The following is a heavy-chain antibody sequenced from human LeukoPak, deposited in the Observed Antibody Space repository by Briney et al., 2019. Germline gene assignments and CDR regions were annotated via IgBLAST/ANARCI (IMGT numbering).Heavy chain of an antibody. CDR2: ITAYNGNT. CDR1: GYTFTSYG. V-gene: IGHV1-18*01. Sequence: ASVQDSCKASGYTFTSYGISWVRQARGQGLECMGWITAYNGNTNYAQKLQGRVTMTTDTSTSTAYMELRSLRSDDTAVYYCARDETEEQWLGLGAFDIWGQGTMVTVSS. D-gene: IGHD6-19*01. CDR3: ARDETEEQWLGLGAFDI. J-gene: IGHJ3*02.